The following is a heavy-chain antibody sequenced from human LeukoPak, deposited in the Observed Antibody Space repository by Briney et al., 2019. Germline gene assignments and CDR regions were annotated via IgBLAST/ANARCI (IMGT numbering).Heavy chain of an antibody. CDR2: IYYSGST. CDR1: SGSINRSSYY. D-gene: IGHD3-10*01. J-gene: IGHJ5*02. Sequence: SETLSLTCTVSSGSINRSSYYGGWIRQPPAKGLEWIGSIYYSGSTYYNPSLESRVTISVDTSKNQFSLKLSSVTAAYTAVYYCACLIWSGELFSWGQGTLVTVSS. CDR3: ACLIWSGELFS. V-gene: IGHV4-39*07.